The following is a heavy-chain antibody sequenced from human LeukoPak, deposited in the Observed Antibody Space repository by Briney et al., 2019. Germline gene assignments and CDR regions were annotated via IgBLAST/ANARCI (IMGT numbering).Heavy chain of an antibody. D-gene: IGHD3-10*01. Sequence: GGSLRLSCAASGFTFSSYAMSWVRQAPGKGLEWVSAISGSGGSTYYADSVKGRFTISRDNSKNTLYLQMNSLRAEDTAVYYCAKDLRLLLWFGELSEAVAFDIWGQGTMVTVSS. CDR1: GFTFSSYA. V-gene: IGHV3-23*01. CDR3: AKDLRLLLWFGELSEAVAFDI. J-gene: IGHJ3*02. CDR2: ISGSGGST.